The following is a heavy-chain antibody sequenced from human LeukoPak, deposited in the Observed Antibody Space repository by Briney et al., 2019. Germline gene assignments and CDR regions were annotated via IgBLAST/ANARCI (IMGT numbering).Heavy chain of an antibody. J-gene: IGHJ4*02. CDR2: INHSGST. CDR3: ARGSRVILWFRD. Sequence: SETLSLTCAVYGGSFSGYYWSWIRQPPGKGLEWIGEINHSGSTNYNPSLKSRVTISVDTSKNPFSLKLSSVTAADTAVYYCARGSRVILWFRDWGQGTMVTVSS. CDR1: GGSFSGYY. V-gene: IGHV4-34*01. D-gene: IGHD3-10*01.